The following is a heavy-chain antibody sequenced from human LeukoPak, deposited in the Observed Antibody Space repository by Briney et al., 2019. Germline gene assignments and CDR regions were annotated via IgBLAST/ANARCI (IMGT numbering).Heavy chain of an antibody. CDR1: GDSVSSNSAA. J-gene: IGHJ4*02. CDR3: ARGYSSGSPTNYFDY. Sequence: SQTLSLTCAISGDSVSSNSAARNWIRQSPSRGLEWLGRTYYRSKWHNEYAVSVRSRITINADTSKSQFSLQLNSVTPEDTAVYYCARGYSSGSPTNYFDYWSQGTLVTVSS. V-gene: IGHV6-1*01. CDR2: TYYRSKWHN. D-gene: IGHD2-15*01.